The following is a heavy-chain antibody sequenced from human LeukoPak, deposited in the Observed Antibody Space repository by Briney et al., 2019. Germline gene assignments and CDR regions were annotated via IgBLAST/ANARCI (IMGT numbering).Heavy chain of an antibody. CDR2: ISWNSGSI. D-gene: IGHD3-3*01. V-gene: IGHV3-9*01. CDR1: GFTFDDYA. CDR3: ANLQGWSGYSFTDY. J-gene: IGHJ4*02. Sequence: PGGSLRLSCAASGFTFDDYAMHWVRQAPGKGVEWVSGISWNSGSIGYADSVKGRFTISRDNAKNSLYLQMNSLRAEDTAVYYCANLQGWSGYSFTDYWGQGTLVTVSS.